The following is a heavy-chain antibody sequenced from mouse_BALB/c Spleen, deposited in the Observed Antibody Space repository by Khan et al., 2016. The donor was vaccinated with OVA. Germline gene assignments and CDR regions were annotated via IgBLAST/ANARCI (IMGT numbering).Heavy chain of an antibody. CDR2: TNPTNGRT. Sequence: QVQLKQSGAELVKAGASVKMSCKASGYTFTSYWMYWVKQRLGQGLEWFAETNPTNGRTYYNEKFKSKATLTVDKSSSTAYMLLSGPTFEGSAVYYCARIKKIVATYFDYWGQGTTLTVSS. CDR1: GYTFTSYW. D-gene: IGHD1-1*01. J-gene: IGHJ2*01. CDR3: ARIKKIVATYFDY. V-gene: IGHV1S81*02.